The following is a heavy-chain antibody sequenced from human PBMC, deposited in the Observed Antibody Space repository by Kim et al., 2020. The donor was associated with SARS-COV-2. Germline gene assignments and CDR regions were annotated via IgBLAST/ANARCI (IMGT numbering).Heavy chain of an antibody. V-gene: IGHV1-8*01. J-gene: IGHJ4*02. D-gene: IGHD3-9*01. CDR2: MNPKSGNT. CDR3: ARGIRRVEYLLES. Sequence: ASVKVSCKASGYIFTTNDIAWVRQATGQGLEWMGWMNPKSGNTGYAQKFQGRVTMTMNTSISSAYMELSSLTSEDTAVYYCARGIRRVEYLLESWGQGTQVTVSS. CDR1: GYIFTTND.